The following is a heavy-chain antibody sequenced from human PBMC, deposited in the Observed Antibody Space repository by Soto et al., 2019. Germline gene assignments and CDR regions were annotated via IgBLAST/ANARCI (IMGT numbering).Heavy chain of an antibody. V-gene: IGHV3-30*18. Sequence: QVQLGESGGGGVQPGRSLRLSCAASGFTFSSYCMHWVRQAPGKGLEWVAVISYDGSNKYYADSVKGRFTISRDNSKNTLNRRMNSQRPEDTDVYLCAKDDWDIWTQGTMVTVSS. CDR3: AKDDWDI. CDR1: GFTFSSYC. D-gene: IGHD2-21*01. CDR2: ISYDGSNK. J-gene: IGHJ3*02.